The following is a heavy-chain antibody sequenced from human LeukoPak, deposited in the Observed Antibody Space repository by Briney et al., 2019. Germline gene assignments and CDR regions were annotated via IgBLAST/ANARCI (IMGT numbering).Heavy chain of an antibody. CDR2: ISSSSSYI. J-gene: IGHJ4*01. Sequence: GGSLRLSCAASGFTFSSYSMNWVRQAPGKGLEWVSSISSSSSYIYYADSVKGRFTISRDNAKNSLFLQMNGLRPEDTALYYCATDPRLLIYWGHGTLVTVSS. D-gene: IGHD2-21*01. CDR3: ATDPRLLIY. V-gene: IGHV3-21*04. CDR1: GFTFSSYS.